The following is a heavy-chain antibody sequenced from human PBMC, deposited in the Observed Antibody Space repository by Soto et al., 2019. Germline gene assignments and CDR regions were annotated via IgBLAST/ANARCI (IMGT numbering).Heavy chain of an antibody. CDR1: GFTFSSYA. V-gene: IGHV3-23*01. Sequence: EVQLLESGGGLVQPGGSLRLSCAASGFTFSSYAMSWVRQAPGKGLEWVSAISGSGGSTYYADSVKGRFTISRDNSKNTLYRQMNSLGAEDKAVYYCAKVPRREYAGGSYRLEGGLNYYDSSGYLWGQGTLVTVSS. J-gene: IGHJ5*02. CDR2: ISGSGGST. D-gene: IGHD3-22*01. CDR3: AKVPRREYAGGSYRLEGGLNYYDSSGYL.